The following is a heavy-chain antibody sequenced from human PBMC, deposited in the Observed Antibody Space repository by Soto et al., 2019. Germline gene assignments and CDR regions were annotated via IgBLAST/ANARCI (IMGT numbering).Heavy chain of an antibody. CDR2: IHPSGST. V-gene: IGHV4-4*07. J-gene: IGHJ6*02. CDR3: ARVIPSMGIYGMDV. CDR1: GDYISTYY. D-gene: IGHD3-10*01. Sequence: QVQLQQSGPGLVKPSETLSLTCTVSGDYISTYYWSWIRQPAGKGLEWIGRIHPSGSTNYHPSLKSRVSMSVDTSMNQISLKLTTVTAADTAVYYCARVIPSMGIYGMDVWGQGTTVTVS.